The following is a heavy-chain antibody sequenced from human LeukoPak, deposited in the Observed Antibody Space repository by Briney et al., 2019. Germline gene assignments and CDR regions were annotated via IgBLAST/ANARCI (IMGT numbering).Heavy chain of an antibody. V-gene: IGHV3-74*01. CDR1: GFTFSSYW. D-gene: IGHD4-17*01. CDR3: VREGYTVTIDS. Sequence: GGSLRLSCAASGFTFSSYWMHWVRQAPGKGLVWVSRVNSAASSTSYADSVRGRFTISRDNAKNTVYLQMNSLRAEDTAVYYCVREGYTVTIDSWGQGTLVTVSS. J-gene: IGHJ4*02. CDR2: VNSAASST.